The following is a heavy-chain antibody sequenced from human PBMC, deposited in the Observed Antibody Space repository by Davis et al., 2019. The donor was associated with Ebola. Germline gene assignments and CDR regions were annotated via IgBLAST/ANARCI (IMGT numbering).Heavy chain of an antibody. CDR1: GFTFSSYA. D-gene: IGHD2-15*01. V-gene: IGHV3-23*01. Sequence: PGGSLRLSCAASGFTFSSYAMSWVRQAPGKGLEWVSAISGSGGSTYYADSVKGRFTISRDNSKNTLYLQMNSLRAEDTAVYYCAKAPDIVVVVAATCLGYWGQGTLVTVSS. J-gene: IGHJ4*02. CDR2: ISGSGGST. CDR3: AKAPDIVVVVAATCLGY.